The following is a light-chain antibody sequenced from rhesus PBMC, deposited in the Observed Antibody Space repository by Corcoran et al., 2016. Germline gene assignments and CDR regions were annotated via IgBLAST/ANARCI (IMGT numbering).Light chain of an antibody. CDR1: SSNIGSFD. V-gene: IGLV1-81*01. CDR2: YTH. CDR3: ETWDSSLSGPV. J-gene: IGLJ6*01. Sequence: QSVLTQPPSASGAPLQSVTISCSGGSSNIGSFDVYWYQQLPGTAPKLLIYYTHQRPSGVPDRFSGSKSGTSASLAISGLRYEDESDYYCETWDSSLSGPVFGSGTKLTVL.